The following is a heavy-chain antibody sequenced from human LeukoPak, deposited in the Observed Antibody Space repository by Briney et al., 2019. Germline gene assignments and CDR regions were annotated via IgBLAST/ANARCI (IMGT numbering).Heavy chain of an antibody. V-gene: IGHV3-7*01. CDR3: ATSSGAPGNM. D-gene: IGHD2-8*02. J-gene: IGHJ4*02. CDR2: INQDGSVI. CDR1: GVYW. Sequence: PGGSLRLSCAASGVYWMSWVRQAPGKGLEWVANINQDGSVIYYVDSVKGRFTISRDNAKNSLYLQMNSLRAEDTGVYYCATSSGAPGNMWGQGTLVTVSS.